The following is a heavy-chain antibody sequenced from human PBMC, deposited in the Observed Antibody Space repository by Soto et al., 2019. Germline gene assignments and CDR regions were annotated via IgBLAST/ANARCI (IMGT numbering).Heavy chain of an antibody. CDR1: GFTFSSYA. CDR2: ISYDGSNK. V-gene: IGHV3-30*04. J-gene: IGHJ1*01. D-gene: IGHD2-2*01. CDR3: AGVQGSIVVVPAAMGSYFQH. Sequence: GGSLRLSCAASGFTFSSYAMHWVRQAPGKGLEWVAVISYDGSNKYYADSVKGRFTISRDNSKNTLYLQMNSLRAEDTAVYYCAGVQGSIVVVPAAMGSYFQHWGQGTLVTVSS.